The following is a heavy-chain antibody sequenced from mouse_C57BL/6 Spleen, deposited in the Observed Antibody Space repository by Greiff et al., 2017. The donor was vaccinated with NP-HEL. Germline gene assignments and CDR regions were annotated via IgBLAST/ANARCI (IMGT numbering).Heavy chain of an antibody. Sequence: QVQLQQPGAELVRPGSSVKLSCKASGYTFTSYWMHWVKQRPIQGLEWIGNIDPSDSETHYNQKFKDKATLTVDKSSSTAYMQLISLTSEDSAVYYYASSPLYYGSSYVDYWGQGTTLTVSS. D-gene: IGHD1-1*01. CDR2: IDPSDSET. CDR1: GYTFTSYW. J-gene: IGHJ2*01. V-gene: IGHV1-52*01. CDR3: ASSPLYYGSSYVDY.